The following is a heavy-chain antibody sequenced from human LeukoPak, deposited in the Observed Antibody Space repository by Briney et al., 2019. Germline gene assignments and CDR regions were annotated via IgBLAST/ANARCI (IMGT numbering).Heavy chain of an antibody. CDR1: GGSISSYY. Sequence: SETLSLTCTVSGGSISSYYWSWIRQPPGKGLEGIGYIYYSGSTNYNPSLKSRVTISVDTSKNQFSLKLSSVTAADTAVYYCARGRRDGYNPYWYFDLWGRGTLVTVSS. J-gene: IGHJ2*01. CDR3: ARGRRDGYNPYWYFDL. CDR2: IYYSGST. V-gene: IGHV4-59*01. D-gene: IGHD5-24*01.